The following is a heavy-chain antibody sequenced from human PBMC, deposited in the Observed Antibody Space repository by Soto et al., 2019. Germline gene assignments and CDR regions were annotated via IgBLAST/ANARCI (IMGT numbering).Heavy chain of an antibody. CDR3: ARVPHLHDHYFGLDV. D-gene: IGHD1-1*01. CDR2: IYYSGNT. V-gene: IGHV4-61*01. Sequence: QVQLQESGPRLVKPSETLSLTCTVSGGSVSSGNYYWSWIRQPPGKGLEWIGYIYYSGNTNYNPSLKSTVTISVDTSKNQFYLKLKSVTAADTAVYYCARVPHLHDHYFGLDVWGQGTTVTVSS. J-gene: IGHJ6*02. CDR1: GGSVSSGNYY.